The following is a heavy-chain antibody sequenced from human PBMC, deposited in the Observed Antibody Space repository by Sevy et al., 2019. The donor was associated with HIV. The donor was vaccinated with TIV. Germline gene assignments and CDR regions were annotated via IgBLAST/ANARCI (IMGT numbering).Heavy chain of an antibody. Sequence: SETLSLTCTVSGVSISGYYWSWIRQPPGKGLEWIGYIYYSGRTNYNPSLQGRVSISTDTSKNQFSLKLSSVTAADTAVYSCARALADYYYAMDVWGQGPRSPSP. CDR2: IYYSGRT. CDR3: ARALADYYYAMDV. V-gene: IGHV4-59*01. J-gene: IGHJ6*02. CDR1: GVSISGYY.